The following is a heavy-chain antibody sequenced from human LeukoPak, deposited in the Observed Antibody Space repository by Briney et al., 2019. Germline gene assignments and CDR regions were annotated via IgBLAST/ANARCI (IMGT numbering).Heavy chain of an antibody. J-gene: IGHJ3*02. CDR1: GGSISSGGYY. Sequence: SETLSLTCTVSGGSISSGGYYWSWIRQHPGKGLEWIGYIYYSGSTYYNPSLKSRVTISVDTSKNQFSLKLSSVTAADTAVYYCAGGRWTHAFDIWGQGTMVIVSS. D-gene: IGHD4-23*01. CDR3: AGGRWTHAFDI. CDR2: IYYSGST. V-gene: IGHV4-31*03.